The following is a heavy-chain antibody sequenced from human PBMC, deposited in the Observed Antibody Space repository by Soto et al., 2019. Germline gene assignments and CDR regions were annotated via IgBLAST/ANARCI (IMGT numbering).Heavy chain of an antibody. CDR2: INPSGGST. Sequence: ASVKVSCKASGYTFTGYYMHWVRQAPGQGLKWMGIINPSGGSTSYAQKFQGRVTMTRDTSTSTVYMELSRLRSEDTAVYYCARVKRPDIVAFDIWGQGTMVTVSS. CDR1: GYTFTGYY. CDR3: ARVKRPDIVAFDI. D-gene: IGHD5-12*01. V-gene: IGHV1-46*03. J-gene: IGHJ3*02.